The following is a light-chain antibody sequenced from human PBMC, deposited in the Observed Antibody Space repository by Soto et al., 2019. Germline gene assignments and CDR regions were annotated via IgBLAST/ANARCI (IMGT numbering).Light chain of an antibody. CDR1: SSNIGAGYD. V-gene: IGLV1-40*01. Sequence: QSVLTQPPSVSGAPGQRVTISCTGSSSNIGAGYDVHWYQQLPGTAPKLLIHTNTNRPSGVPDRFSGSKSDTSASLAITGLQAEDEADYYCQSYDSSLSRYVFGTGTKVTVL. CDR2: TNT. J-gene: IGLJ1*01. CDR3: QSYDSSLSRYV.